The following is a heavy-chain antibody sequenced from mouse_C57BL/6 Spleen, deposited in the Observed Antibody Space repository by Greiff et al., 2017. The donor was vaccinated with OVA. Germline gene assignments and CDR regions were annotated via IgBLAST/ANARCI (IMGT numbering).Heavy chain of an antibody. CDR2: IWWDDDK. CDR3: ARISYGSSPYYFDY. V-gene: IGHV8-8*01. J-gene: IGHJ2*01. CDR1: GFSLSTFGMG. Sequence: QVTLKESGPGILQPSQTLSLTCSFSGFSLSTFGMGVGWIRQPSGKGLEWLAHIWWDDDKYYNPALKSRLTISKDTSKNQVFLKIANVDTAETATYYCARISYGSSPYYFDYWGQGTTLTVSS. D-gene: IGHD1-1*01.